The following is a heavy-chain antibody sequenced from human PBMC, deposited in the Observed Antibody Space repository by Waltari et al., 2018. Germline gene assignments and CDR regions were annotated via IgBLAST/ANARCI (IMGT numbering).Heavy chain of an antibody. Sequence: QVQLQESGPGLVKPSQTLSLPCTVSGGSISSGSYYWSWIRQPPGKGLEWVGRIYTSGSTNYNPSLKSRVTISVDTSKNQFSLKLSSVTAADTAVYYCARGPGGYGGNFPFDYWGQGTLVTVSS. CDR2: IYTSGST. D-gene: IGHD4-17*01. CDR1: GGSISSGSYY. CDR3: ARGPGGYGGNFPFDY. V-gene: IGHV4-61*02. J-gene: IGHJ4*02.